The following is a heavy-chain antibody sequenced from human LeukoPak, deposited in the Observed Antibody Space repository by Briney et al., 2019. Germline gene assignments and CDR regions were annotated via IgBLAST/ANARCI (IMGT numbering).Heavy chain of an antibody. V-gene: IGHV2-5*02. D-gene: IGHD3-9*01. CDR1: GFSLSTRGVG. CDR2: IYWDDDK. CDR3: ARFSNYDILTTYYDAFDI. J-gene: IGHJ3*02. Sequence: KESGPTLVNPTQTLTLTCTFSGFSLSTRGVGVGWIRQPPGKALEWLAVIYWDDDKYYSPSLKSRLTITKDTSKNQVVLTMTNMDPVDTATYNCARFSNYDILTTYYDAFDIWGQGTLVTVSS.